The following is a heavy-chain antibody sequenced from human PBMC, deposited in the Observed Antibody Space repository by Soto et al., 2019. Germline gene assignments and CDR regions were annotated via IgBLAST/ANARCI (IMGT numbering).Heavy chain of an antibody. CDR2: IYYSGST. D-gene: IGHD2-2*01. V-gene: IGHV4-39*01. J-gene: IGHJ5*02. CDR3: ARLYQLLWGTNWFDP. Sequence: PSETLSLTCTVSGGSISSSGYYWGWIRQPPGKGLEWIGSIYYSGSTYYNPSLKSRVTISVDTSKNQFSLKLSSVTAADTAVYYCARLYQLLWGTNWFDPWGQGTLVTVSS. CDR1: GGSISSSGYY.